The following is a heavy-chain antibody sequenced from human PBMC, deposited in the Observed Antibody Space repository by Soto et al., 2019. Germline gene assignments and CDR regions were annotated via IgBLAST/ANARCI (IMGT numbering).Heavy chain of an antibody. CDR3: AGDEGVCNLTGYRHFDY. CDR1: GGTFSSYA. J-gene: IGHJ4*02. V-gene: IGHV1-69*01. D-gene: IGHD3-9*01. Sequence: QVQLVQSGAEVKKPGSSVKVSCKASGGTFSSYAISWVRQAPGQGLEWMGGIVPIFGTANYAQKVQGRVTITADETTSTAYMELSSLRSEDTAVYYCAGDEGVCNLTGYRHFDYWGQGTLVTVSS. CDR2: IVPIFGTA.